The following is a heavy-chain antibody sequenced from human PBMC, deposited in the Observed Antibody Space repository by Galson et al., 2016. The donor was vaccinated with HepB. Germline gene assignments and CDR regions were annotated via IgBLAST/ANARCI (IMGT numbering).Heavy chain of an antibody. CDR3: ARGDIVGAIFDY. Sequence: SLRLSCAASGFSFGSYNMDWVRRAPGKGLEWVSYISRTGETFYYADSVKGRFTISRDNAKNSLYLQMKSLRAEDTAVYYCARGDIVGAIFDYRGQGTLVTVSS. D-gene: IGHD1-26*01. CDR1: GFSFGSYN. CDR2: ISRTGETF. V-gene: IGHV3-48*04. J-gene: IGHJ4*02.